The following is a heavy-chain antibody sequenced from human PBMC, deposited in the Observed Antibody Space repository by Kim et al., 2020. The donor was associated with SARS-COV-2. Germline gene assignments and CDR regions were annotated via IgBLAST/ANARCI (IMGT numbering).Heavy chain of an antibody. CDR1: GGSISSYY. CDR3: ARRAGLPYYGMDV. CDR2: IYYSGST. Sequence: SETLSLTCTVSGGSISSYYWSWIRQPPGKGLEWIGYIYYSGSTNYNPSLKSRVTISVDTSKNQFSLKLSSVTAADTAVYYCARRAGLPYYGMDVWGQGTTVTVSS. V-gene: IGHV4-59*01. J-gene: IGHJ6*02.